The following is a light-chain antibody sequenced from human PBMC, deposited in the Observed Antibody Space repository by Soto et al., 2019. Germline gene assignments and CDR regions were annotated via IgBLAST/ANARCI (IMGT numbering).Light chain of an antibody. CDR2: GDS. Sequence: QSAVTQPPSVSGAPGQTVTISCTGSSSNIGRGYDVHWYQQVPGSAPRLLLSGDSNRPSGVPDRFSGSRSGTSASLAITGLQAEDEADYYCQTFDSTLTISWVFGGGTKVTVL. CDR1: SSNIGRGYD. V-gene: IGLV1-40*02. J-gene: IGLJ3*02. CDR3: QTFDSTLTISWV.